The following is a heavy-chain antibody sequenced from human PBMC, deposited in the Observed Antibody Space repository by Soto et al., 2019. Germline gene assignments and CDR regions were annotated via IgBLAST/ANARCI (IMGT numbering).Heavy chain of an antibody. CDR1: GYTFTGYY. CDR3: ARGGDYYGSGSYYNLYYYYGMDV. CDR2: INPNSGGT. J-gene: IGHJ6*02. Sequence: ASVQVSCKASGYTFTGYYMHWVRQAPGQGLEWMGWINPNSGGTNYAQKFQGWVTMTRDTSISTVYMELSRLRSDDTAVYYCARGGDYYGSGSYYNLYYYYGMDVWGQGTTVTVSS. V-gene: IGHV1-2*04. D-gene: IGHD3-10*01.